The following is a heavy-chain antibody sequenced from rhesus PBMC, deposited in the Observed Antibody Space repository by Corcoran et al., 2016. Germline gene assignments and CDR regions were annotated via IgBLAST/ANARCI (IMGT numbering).Heavy chain of an antibody. J-gene: IGHJ2*01. CDR3: ARGVVNFNWYFDL. CDR2: ISGSSGST. CDR1: GGSVSSSNW. Sequence: QVQLQESGPGLVKPSETLSLTCAVSGGSVSSSNWWSWIRQPPGKGLEWIGYISGSSGSTHYHPSLKSRVTISTGTSKNQFSLKLSSVTAADTAVYYCARGVVNFNWYFDLWGPGTPITISS. D-gene: IGHD2-21*01. V-gene: IGHV4-65*01.